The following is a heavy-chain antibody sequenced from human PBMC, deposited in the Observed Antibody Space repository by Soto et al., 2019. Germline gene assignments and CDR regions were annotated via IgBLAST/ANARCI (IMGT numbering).Heavy chain of an antibody. Sequence: SETLSLTCTVSGATISSYYWSWIRQPPGKGLEWIGYIFYSGSTNHNPSLRSRVIMSVDTSKNQFSLKLTSVTTADTAVYFCASEYSGSQPGDYFDYWGQGTLVT. CDR1: GATISSYY. D-gene: IGHD1-26*01. CDR3: ASEYSGSQPGDYFDY. V-gene: IGHV4-59*01. J-gene: IGHJ4*02. CDR2: IFYSGST.